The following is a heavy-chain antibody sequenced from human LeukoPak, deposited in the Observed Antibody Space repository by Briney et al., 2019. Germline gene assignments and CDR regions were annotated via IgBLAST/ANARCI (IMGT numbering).Heavy chain of an antibody. V-gene: IGHV3-7*03. CDR1: GFIFSKHW. CDR3: ARGGGLDV. Sequence: PGGSLRLSCAASGFIFSKHWMNWARQAPGKGLEWVASINHNGNVNYYVDSVKGRFTISRDNAKNSLYLQMSNLRAEDTAVYFCARGGGLDVWGQGATVTVSS. J-gene: IGHJ6*02. CDR2: INHNGNVN. D-gene: IGHD3-16*01.